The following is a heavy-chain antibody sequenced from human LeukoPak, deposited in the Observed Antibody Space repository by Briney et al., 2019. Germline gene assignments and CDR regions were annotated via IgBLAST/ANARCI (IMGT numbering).Heavy chain of an antibody. CDR1: GFTFSSYA. CDR2: ISYDGSNK. J-gene: IGHJ3*02. D-gene: IGHD6-19*01. CDR3: ARPPWRSSGWYWDDAFDI. V-gene: IGHV3-30*04. Sequence: GGSLRLSCAASGFTFSSYATHWVRQAPGKGLERVAVISYDGSNKYYADSVKGRFTISRDNSKNTLYLQMNSLRAEDTAVYYCARPPWRSSGWYWDDAFDIWGQGTMVTVSS.